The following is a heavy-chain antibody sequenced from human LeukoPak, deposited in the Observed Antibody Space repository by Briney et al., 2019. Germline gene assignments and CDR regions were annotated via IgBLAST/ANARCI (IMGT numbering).Heavy chain of an antibody. D-gene: IGHD6-13*01. CDR2: ISGSGEST. J-gene: IGHJ4*02. CDR3: AKVPSSSSWSDY. CDR1: GFTFSSYA. Sequence: GGSLRLSCAASGFTFSSYAMNWVRQAPGKGLEWVSVISGSGESTYYAESVKGRFTISRDNSKNTLFLQMNSLRAEDTAVYYCAKVPSSSSWSDYWGQGTLVTVSS. V-gene: IGHV3-23*01.